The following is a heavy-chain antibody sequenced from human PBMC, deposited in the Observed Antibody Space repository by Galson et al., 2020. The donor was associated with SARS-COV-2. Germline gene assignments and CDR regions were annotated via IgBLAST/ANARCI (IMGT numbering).Heavy chain of an antibody. J-gene: IGHJ4*02. CDR3: ARIDSSGCRGNY. Sequence: ESGPTLVKPTQTLTLTCTFSGFSLSTSGMCVNWIRQPPGKALEWLARIDWDDDRYYNTSLKTRVTISKDTSKNQVVLTMTNMDPVDTATYYCARIDSSGCRGNYWGQGTLVTVSS. CDR1: GFSLSTSGMC. CDR2: IDWDDDR. D-gene: IGHD6-19*01. V-gene: IGHV2-70*11.